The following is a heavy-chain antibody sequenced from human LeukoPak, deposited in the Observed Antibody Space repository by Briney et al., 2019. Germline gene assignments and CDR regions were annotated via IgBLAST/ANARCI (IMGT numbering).Heavy chain of an antibody. CDR1: GFTFSTYS. Sequence: GGSLRLSCAASGFTFSTYSMTWVRQAPGKGREWVSYISSSSSTIYYADSVKGRFTISRDNAKNSLYLQMNGLRAEDTAVYYCARDSYGDYVDYWGQGTLVTVSS. CDR3: ARDSYGDYVDY. D-gene: IGHD4-17*01. V-gene: IGHV3-48*04. CDR2: ISSSSSTI. J-gene: IGHJ4*02.